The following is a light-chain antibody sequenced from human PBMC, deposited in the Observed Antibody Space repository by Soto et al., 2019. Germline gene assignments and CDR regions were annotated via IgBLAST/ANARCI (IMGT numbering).Light chain of an antibody. Sequence: EIVLTQSPGTLSLSPGERATLSCRASQTVSKNYLAWYQQQPGRAPRLLIYGASSRATGIPDRFSGSVSGTDFTLTITRLEAEDFAVYYCQQYGSSPETFGRGTKLEIK. CDR3: QQYGSSPET. J-gene: IGKJ2*01. CDR2: GAS. CDR1: QTVSKNY. V-gene: IGKV3-20*01.